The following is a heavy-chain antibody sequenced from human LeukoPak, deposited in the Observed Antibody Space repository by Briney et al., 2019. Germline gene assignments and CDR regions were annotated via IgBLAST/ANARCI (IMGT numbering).Heavy chain of an antibody. V-gene: IGHV4-38-2*01. J-gene: IGHJ3*02. Sequence: PSETLSLTCAVSGYSISSGYYWGWIRQPPGKGLGWIGSIYHSGSTYYNPSLKSRVTISVDTSKNQFSLKLSSVTAADTAVYYCAGRLYDAFDIWGQRTMVTVSS. CDR2: IYHSGST. CDR3: AGRLYDAFDI. CDR1: GYSISSGYY.